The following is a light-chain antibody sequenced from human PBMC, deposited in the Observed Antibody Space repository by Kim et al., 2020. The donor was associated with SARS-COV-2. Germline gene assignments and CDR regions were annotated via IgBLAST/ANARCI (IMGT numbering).Light chain of an antibody. CDR1: SSDVGGYNY. J-gene: IGLJ2*01. Sequence: QPVLTQPPSASGSPGQSVTISCTGTSSDVGGYNYVSWYQQHPGKAPKLMIYEVSKRPSGVPDRFSGSKSGNTASLTVSGLQAEDEADYYCSSYAGSNNVVFGGGTKFTVL. CDR3: SSYAGSNNVV. V-gene: IGLV2-8*01. CDR2: EVS.